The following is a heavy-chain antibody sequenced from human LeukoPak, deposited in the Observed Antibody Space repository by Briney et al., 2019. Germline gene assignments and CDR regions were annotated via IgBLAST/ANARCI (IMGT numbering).Heavy chain of an antibody. J-gene: IGHJ4*02. CDR3: AKDFNSYGAHDY. D-gene: IGHD5-18*01. V-gene: IGHV3-23*01. Sequence: GGSLRLSCAASGFTFSSYAMNWVRRAPGKGLGWVSGVTGSGGTYYADSVKGRFTISRDNSKNTLSLQMSSLRAEDTAVYYCAKDFNSYGAHDYWGQGTLVTVSS. CDR2: VTGSGGT. CDR1: GFTFSSYA.